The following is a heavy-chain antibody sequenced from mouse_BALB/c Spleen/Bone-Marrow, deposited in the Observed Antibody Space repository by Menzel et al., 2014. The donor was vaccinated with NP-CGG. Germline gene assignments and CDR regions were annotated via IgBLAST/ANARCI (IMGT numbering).Heavy chain of an antibody. CDR1: GYTFDYYT. J-gene: IGHJ3*01. D-gene: IGHD2-2*01. V-gene: IGHV1-4*01. Sequence: QVQLQQSGAELARPGASVKMSCKASGYTFDYYTVQWVKQRPGQGLEWIGYINPSSVYTNYNQKFKDKATLTADKSSSTAYMQLSSLTSEDSAVYYCAREVYGSWFAYWGQGTLVTVS. CDR3: AREVYGSWFAY. CDR2: INPSSVYT.